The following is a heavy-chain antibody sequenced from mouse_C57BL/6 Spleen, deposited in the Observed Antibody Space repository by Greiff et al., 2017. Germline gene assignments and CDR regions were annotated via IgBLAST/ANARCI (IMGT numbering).Heavy chain of an antibody. CDR3: ASNYDYDVFAY. Sequence: VQLKQSGPELVKPGASVKMSCKASGYTFTDYNMHWVKQSHGKSLEWIGYINPNNGGTSYNQKFKGKATLTVNKSSSTAYMELRSLTSEDSAVYYCASNYDYDVFAYWGQGTLVTVSA. J-gene: IGHJ3*01. CDR2: INPNNGGT. V-gene: IGHV1-22*01. D-gene: IGHD2-4*01. CDR1: GYTFTDYN.